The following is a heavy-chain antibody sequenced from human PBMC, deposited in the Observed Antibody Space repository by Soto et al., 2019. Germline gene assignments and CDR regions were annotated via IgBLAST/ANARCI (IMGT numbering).Heavy chain of an antibody. J-gene: IGHJ4*02. Sequence: ASVKVSCKASGYTFTSYGVSWVRQAPGQGLEWMGWISAYNGNTNYAQKRQGRVTMTTDTSTSTAYMELRSLRSDDKGVWYCARRGLLAWLLSDYWGQGNLVTVYS. CDR2: ISAYNGNT. CDR1: GYTFTSYG. D-gene: IGHD3-3*01. CDR3: ARRGLLAWLLSDY. V-gene: IGHV1-18*01.